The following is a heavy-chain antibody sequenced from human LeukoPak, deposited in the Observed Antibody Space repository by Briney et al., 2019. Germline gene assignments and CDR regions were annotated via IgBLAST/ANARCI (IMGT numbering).Heavy chain of an antibody. Sequence: SSETLSPTCTVSGGSISPYYWSWIRQPPGKGLEWIGYTYYSGTTNYNPSLKRRVTISVGTSKNQFSLKLISVTAADTALYYCARGGDGWFDHWGQGTLVTVSS. J-gene: IGHJ5*02. V-gene: IGHV4-59*01. D-gene: IGHD3-10*01. CDR3: ARGGDGWFDH. CDR1: GGSISPYY. CDR2: TYYSGTT.